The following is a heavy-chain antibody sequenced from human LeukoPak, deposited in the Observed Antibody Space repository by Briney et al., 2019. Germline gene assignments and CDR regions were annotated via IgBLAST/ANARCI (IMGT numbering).Heavy chain of an antibody. D-gene: IGHD3-22*01. CDR1: GGPISSGDYY. Sequence: NPSETLSLTCTVSGGPISSGDYYWSWIPKHPGKGLERIGYIYYSGSSYYNTSLKSRVTISVDTSKNQFSLKLSSVTAADTAVYYCARFYDSSGPARNSFDYWGQGTLASVSS. V-gene: IGHV4-31*03. J-gene: IGHJ4*02. CDR2: IYYSGSS. CDR3: ARFYDSSGPARNSFDY.